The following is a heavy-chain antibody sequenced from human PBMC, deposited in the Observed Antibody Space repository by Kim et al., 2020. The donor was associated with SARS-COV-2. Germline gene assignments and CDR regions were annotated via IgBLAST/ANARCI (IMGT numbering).Heavy chain of an antibody. CDR1: GGSFSGYY. D-gene: IGHD1-26*01. CDR3: ARGGTIVGATKVRFDP. V-gene: IGHV4-34*01. J-gene: IGHJ5*02. Sequence: SETLSLTCAVYGGSFSGYYWSWIRQPPGKGLEWIGEINNSGSTNYNPSLKSRVTISVDTSKNQFSLKLSSVTAADTAVYYCARGGTIVGATKVRFDPWGQGTLVTVSS. CDR2: INNSGST.